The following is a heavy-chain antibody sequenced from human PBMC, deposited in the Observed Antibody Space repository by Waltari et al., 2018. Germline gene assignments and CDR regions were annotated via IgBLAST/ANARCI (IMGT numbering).Heavy chain of an antibody. D-gene: IGHD3-16*01. V-gene: IGHV3-30*04. CDR1: GFTFTNYA. J-gene: IGHJ6*02. Sequence: QVQLVESGGGVVQPGGSLRLSCAASGFTFTNYAMHWVRQAPGKGLEWAAIISYDGRNKYYADSVKSRFTISRDNSKNTLYLRMNSLRVEDTAVYYCARERRGDAPERPLYYYYGMDVWGQGTTVTV. CDR3: ARERRGDAPERPLYYYYGMDV. CDR2: ISYDGRNK.